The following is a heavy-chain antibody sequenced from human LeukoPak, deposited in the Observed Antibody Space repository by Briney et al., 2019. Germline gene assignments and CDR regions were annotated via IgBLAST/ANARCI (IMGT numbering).Heavy chain of an antibody. CDR2: IYSSGST. D-gene: IGHD5-18*01. Sequence: SETLSLTCTVSGGSINNYYWSWIRQPPGKGLEWIGSIYSSGSTNYSPSLKSRVIISVDTSKSQFSLKLSSLTAADTAMYYCARHGANGHSYGAYLDYWGQGTLVTVSS. CDR1: GGSINNYY. J-gene: IGHJ4*02. CDR3: ARHGANGHSYGAYLDY. V-gene: IGHV4-59*08.